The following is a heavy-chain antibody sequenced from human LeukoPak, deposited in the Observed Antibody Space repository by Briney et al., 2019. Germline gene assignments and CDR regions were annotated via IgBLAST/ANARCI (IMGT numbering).Heavy chain of an antibody. CDR2: IYYSGST. Sequence: SETLSLTCTVSGGSISSYYWSWIRQPPGKGLEWIGYIYYSGSTNYNPSLKSRVTISVDTSKNQFSLKLSSVTAADTAVYYCARDHPIAAAGRVNWFDPWGQGTLVTVSS. D-gene: IGHD6-13*01. CDR1: GGSISSYY. V-gene: IGHV4-59*12. J-gene: IGHJ5*02. CDR3: ARDHPIAAAGRVNWFDP.